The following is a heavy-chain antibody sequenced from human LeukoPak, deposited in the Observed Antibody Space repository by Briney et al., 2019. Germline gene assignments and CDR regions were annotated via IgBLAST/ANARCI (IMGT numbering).Heavy chain of an antibody. CDR1: GYTFSDYY. CDR3: VRDPQMATIDLDY. D-gene: IGHD5-24*01. Sequence: GASVKVSCKASGYTFSDYYIHWVRQAPGQGLEWMGWINANSGGTKYAQNFQGRVTMTRDTSISTAYMELSWLRSDDTAVYYGVRDPQMATIDLDYWGQGTLVTVSS. CDR2: INANSGGT. J-gene: IGHJ4*02. V-gene: IGHV1-2*02.